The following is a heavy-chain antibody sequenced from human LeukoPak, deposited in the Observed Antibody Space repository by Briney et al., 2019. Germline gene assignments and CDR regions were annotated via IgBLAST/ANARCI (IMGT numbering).Heavy chain of an antibody. CDR1: GFTFSSYA. V-gene: IGHV3-30*04. J-gene: IGHJ6*02. CDR2: ISYDGSEK. CDR3: VKEETYRSAYYPLDV. Sequence: GRSLRLSCAASGFTFSSYAMHWVRQAPGKGLEWVAVISYDGSEKYYVDSVKGRFTISRDNSKNTLYLQMNSLRAEDAAVYYCVKEETYRSAYYPLDVWGQGTTVTVSS. D-gene: IGHD3-22*01.